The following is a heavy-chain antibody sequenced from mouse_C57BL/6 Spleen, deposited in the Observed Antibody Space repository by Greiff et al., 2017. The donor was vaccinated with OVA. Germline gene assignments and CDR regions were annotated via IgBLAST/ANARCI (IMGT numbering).Heavy chain of an antibody. V-gene: IGHV1-52*01. CDR2: IDPSDSET. CDR1: GYTFTSYW. J-gene: IGHJ2*01. CDR3: ARVNYYGSSSCDY. D-gene: IGHD1-1*01. Sequence: VQLQQPGAELVRPGSSVKLSCKASGYTFTSYWMHWVKQRPIQGLEWIGNIDPSDSETHYNQKFKDKATLTVDKSSSTAYMQLSSLTSEDAAVYYCARVNYYGSSSCDYWGKGTTLTVSS.